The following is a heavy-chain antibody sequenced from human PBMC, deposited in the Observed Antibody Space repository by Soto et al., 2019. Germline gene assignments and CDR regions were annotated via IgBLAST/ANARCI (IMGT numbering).Heavy chain of an antibody. D-gene: IGHD3-22*01. CDR1: GYSFTSYW. J-gene: IGHJ4*02. V-gene: IGHV5-51*01. CDR3: ARLYYYDSSGPTPPDY. Sequence: PGGSLKISCKGSGYSFTSYWIGWVRQMPGKGLEWMGIIYPGDSDTRYSPSFQGQVTISADKSISTAYLQWSSLKASDTAMYYCARLYYYDSSGPTPPDYWGQGTLVTVSS. CDR2: IYPGDSDT.